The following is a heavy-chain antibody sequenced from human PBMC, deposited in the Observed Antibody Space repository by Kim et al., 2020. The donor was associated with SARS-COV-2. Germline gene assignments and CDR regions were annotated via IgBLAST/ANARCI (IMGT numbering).Heavy chain of an antibody. CDR3: TTGYSSGWLQHDAFDI. J-gene: IGHJ3*02. D-gene: IGHD6-19*01. CDR2: IRNKANSYAT. Sequence: GGSLRLSCAASGFTFSGSAMHWVRQASGKGLEWVGRIRNKANSYATAYAASVKGRFTISRDDSKNTAYLQMNSLKTEDTAVYYCTTGYSSGWLQHDAFDIWGQGTMVTVSS. V-gene: IGHV3-73*01. CDR1: GFTFSGSA.